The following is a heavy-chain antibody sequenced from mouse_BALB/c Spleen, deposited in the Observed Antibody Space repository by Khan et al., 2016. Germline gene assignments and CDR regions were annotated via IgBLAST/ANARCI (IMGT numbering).Heavy chain of an antibody. CDR3: ARTLLWPAMDY. Sequence: QVQLKESGPGLVAPSQSLSITCTVSGFSLSRYSVHWIRQPPGKGLEWLGMIWGGGSTDYNSALKSRLTIPKDNSKSQVFLKMSSLQTDDTAMYYCARTLLWPAMDYWGQGTSVTVSS. J-gene: IGHJ4*01. V-gene: IGHV2-6-4*01. CDR2: IWGGGST. D-gene: IGHD2-10*01. CDR1: GFSLSRYS.